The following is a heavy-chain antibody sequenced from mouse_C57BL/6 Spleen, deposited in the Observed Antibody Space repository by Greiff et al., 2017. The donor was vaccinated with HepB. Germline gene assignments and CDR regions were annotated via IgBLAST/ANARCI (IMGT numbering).Heavy chain of an antibody. Sequence: EVKVEESGGGIVKPGGSLKLSCAASGFTFSSYAMSWVRQTPEKRLEWVATISDGGSYTYYPDNVKGRFTISRDNAKNNLYLQMSHLKSEDTAMYYCARDRGLGENYFDYWGQGTTLTVSS. CDR3: ARDRGLGENYFDY. J-gene: IGHJ2*01. CDR2: ISDGGSYT. CDR1: GFTFSSYA. V-gene: IGHV5-4*01. D-gene: IGHD4-1*01.